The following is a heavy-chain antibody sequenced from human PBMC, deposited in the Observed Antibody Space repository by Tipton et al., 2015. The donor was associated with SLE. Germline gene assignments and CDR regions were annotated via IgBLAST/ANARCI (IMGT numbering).Heavy chain of an antibody. J-gene: IGHJ6*02. CDR3: ARGGCSGRSCYPYYYGMDV. CDR2: IYSSGTT. Sequence: TLSLTCTVSGGSISSYYWSWIRQPAGKGLEGIGRIYSSGTTNYYPPLKSRVTMSVDTSKNQFSLKLTSVTAADTAVYYCARGGCSGRSCYPYYYGMDVWGPGTTVTVSS. CDR1: GGSISSYY. V-gene: IGHV4-4*07. D-gene: IGHD2-15*01.